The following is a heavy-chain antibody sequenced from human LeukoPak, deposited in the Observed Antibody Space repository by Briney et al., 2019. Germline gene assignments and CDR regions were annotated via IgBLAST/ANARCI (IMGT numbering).Heavy chain of an antibody. D-gene: IGHD3-22*01. CDR1: GYTFTSYG. V-gene: IGHV1-18*01. J-gene: IGHJ4*02. Sequence: ASVKVSCKASGYTFTSYGISWVRRAPGPGLEWMGWISAYNGNTNYAQKLQGRVTMTTDTSTSTAYMELRSLRSDDTAVYYCARDPRNYYDSSGYYFYWGQGTLFTVSS. CDR3: ARDPRNYYDSSGYYFY. CDR2: ISAYNGNT.